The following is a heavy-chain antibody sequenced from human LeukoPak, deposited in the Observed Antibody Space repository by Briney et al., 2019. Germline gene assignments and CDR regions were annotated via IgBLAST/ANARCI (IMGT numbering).Heavy chain of an antibody. V-gene: IGHV3-30*19. CDR1: GFTFSSYV. J-gene: IGHJ4*02. Sequence: GRSLRLSCAASGFTFSSYVMHWVRQAPGKGLERVAVIWYDGSNKYYADSVKGRFTISRDNSKNTLYLQMNSLRAEDTAVYYCARDQGAVTTVYYFDYWGQGTLVTVSS. CDR3: ARDQGAVTTVYYFDY. D-gene: IGHD4-11*01. CDR2: IWYDGSNK.